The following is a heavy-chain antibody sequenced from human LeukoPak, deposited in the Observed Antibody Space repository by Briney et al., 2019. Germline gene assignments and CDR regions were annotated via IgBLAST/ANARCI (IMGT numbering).Heavy chain of an antibody. V-gene: IGHV3-30*18. D-gene: IGHD2-8*01. J-gene: IGHJ6*02. CDR1: GFTFSGYG. CDR3: AKGVGYGGMDV. Sequence: GRSLRLSCAASGFTFSGYGMRWVRQAPGKGLEWVAVISYDGHNEYYADSVKGRFTISRDNSKNTVYVQMNSLRAEDTAVYYCAKGVGYGGMDVWGQGTTVTVSS. CDR2: ISYDGHNE.